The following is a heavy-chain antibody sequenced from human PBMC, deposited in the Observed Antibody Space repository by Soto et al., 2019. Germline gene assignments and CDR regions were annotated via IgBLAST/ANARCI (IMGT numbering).Heavy chain of an antibody. CDR1: GYTFTDYY. CDR3: ARGQITASGSYTP. J-gene: IGHJ5*02. D-gene: IGHD3-10*01. CDR2: VNPISGNT. V-gene: IGHV1-2*02. Sequence: ASVKVSCKASGYTFTDYYIHWVRQAPGQGIEYLGWVNPISGNTNYAQKFKAGATLTRDTSISTAYMELTRLKSDDTAVYYCARGQITASGSYTPWGQGTLVTAPQ.